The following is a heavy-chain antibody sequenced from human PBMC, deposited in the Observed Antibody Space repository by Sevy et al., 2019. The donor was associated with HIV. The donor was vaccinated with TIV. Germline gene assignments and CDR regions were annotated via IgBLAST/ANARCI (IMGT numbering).Heavy chain of an antibody. D-gene: IGHD3-22*01. V-gene: IGHV3-53*01. CDR1: GFSVSSSY. CDR2: IYSGDST. Sequence: GGSLRLSCAASGFSVSSSYMSWVRQAPGKGLQWVSVIYSGDSTYYTDSVKGRFTISRDNSKNTLYLQMNSLRAEDTAVYYCARLSVYYYDSSGYYTTGHAFDIWGQGTMVTVSS. J-gene: IGHJ3*02. CDR3: ARLSVYYYDSSGYYTTGHAFDI.